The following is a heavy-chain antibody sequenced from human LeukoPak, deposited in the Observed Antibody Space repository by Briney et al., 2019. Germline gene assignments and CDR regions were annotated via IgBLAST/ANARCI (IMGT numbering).Heavy chain of an antibody. CDR3: ATLPYYDILTVAEN. Sequence: ASVNVSCKVSGYTLTELSMHWVRQAPGKGLEWMGGFDPEDGETIYAQKFQGRVTMTEDTSTDTAYMELSSLRSEDTAVYYCATLPYYDILTVAENWGQGTLVTVSS. CDR1: GYTLTELS. V-gene: IGHV1-24*01. D-gene: IGHD3-9*01. CDR2: FDPEDGET. J-gene: IGHJ4*02.